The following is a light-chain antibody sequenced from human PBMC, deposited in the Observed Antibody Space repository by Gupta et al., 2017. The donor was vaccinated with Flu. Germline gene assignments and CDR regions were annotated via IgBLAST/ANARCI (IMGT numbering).Light chain of an antibody. CDR1: QTIGVD. V-gene: IGKV3-15*01. CDR3: QQFRQWPFT. Sequence: EGVTLSCRASQTIGVDLAWYQQKPGQAPRPLIYDASFRATGVPARFSAGGSGTEFTLTISSLQSEDFAVYYCQQFRQWPFTFGQGTRLDIK. J-gene: IGKJ5*01. CDR2: DAS.